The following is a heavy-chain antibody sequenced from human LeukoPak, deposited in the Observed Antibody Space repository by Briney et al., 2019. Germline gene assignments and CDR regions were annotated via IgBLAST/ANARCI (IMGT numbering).Heavy chain of an antibody. J-gene: IGHJ6*03. D-gene: IGHD3-22*01. CDR3: ARRGFYYDTSGYSSRASDYYMDV. CDR2: IYYSGST. Sequence: GSLRLSCTVSGFTFSRYWMSWVRQAPGKGLEWIGSIYYSGSTYYNPSLKSRVTISVDTSKNQFSLKLSSVTAADTAVYYCARRGFYYDTSGYSSRASDYYMDVWGKGTTVTVSS. V-gene: IGHV4-39*07. CDR1: GFTFSRYW.